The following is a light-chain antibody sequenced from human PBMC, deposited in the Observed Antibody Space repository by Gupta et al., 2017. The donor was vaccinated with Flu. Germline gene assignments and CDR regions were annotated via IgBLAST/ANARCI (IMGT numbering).Light chain of an antibody. CDR1: SSDVGGYKY. Sequence: VTISCTGTSSDVGGYKYVSWYQQHPGKAPKLMIYEVSKRPSGVPDRFSGSKSGNTASLTVSGLQAEDEADYYCSSYAGSNNWVFGGGTELTVL. CDR2: EVS. J-gene: IGLJ3*02. CDR3: SSYAGSNNWV. V-gene: IGLV2-8*01.